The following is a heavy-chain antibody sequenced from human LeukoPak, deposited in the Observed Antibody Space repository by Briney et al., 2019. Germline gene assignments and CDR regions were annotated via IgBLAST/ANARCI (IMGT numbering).Heavy chain of an antibody. CDR2: INHSGDT. CDR3: ARDADY. V-gene: IGHV4-34*01. J-gene: IGHJ4*02. CDR1: GGSFSGYN. Sequence: SETLSLTCAVFGGSFSGYNWNWIRQPPGKGLEWIGEINHSGDTKYNPSLKSRVTISVDTSKNQFSLKLSSVTAADTAVYYCARDADYWGQGTLVTVSS.